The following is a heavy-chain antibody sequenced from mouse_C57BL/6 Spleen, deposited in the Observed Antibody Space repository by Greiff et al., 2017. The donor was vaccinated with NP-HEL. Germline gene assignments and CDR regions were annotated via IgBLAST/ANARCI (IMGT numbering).Heavy chain of an antibody. J-gene: IGHJ2*01. CDR2: IDPEDGET. CDR3: ARSGGKDYFDY. CDR1: GFNIKDYY. Sequence: VQLQQSGAELVKPGASVKLSCTASGFNIKDYYMHWVKQRTEQGLEWIGRIDPEDGETKYAAKFQGKATITADTSSNTAYLQLSSLTSEDTAVYYCARSGGKDYFDYWGQGTTLTVSS. D-gene: IGHD2-1*01. V-gene: IGHV14-2*01.